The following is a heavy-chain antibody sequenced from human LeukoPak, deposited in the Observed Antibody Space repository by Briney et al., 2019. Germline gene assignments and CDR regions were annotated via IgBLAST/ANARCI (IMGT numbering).Heavy chain of an antibody. J-gene: IGHJ4*02. CDR2: ISAYNGNT. CDR3: ASRDY. Sequence: ASVKVSCKASGYTFTIYGISWVRQGPGQGLEWMGWISAYNGNTKDAQKLQGRVTITTDTSTSPAYMKLRSLRSDDTALYYCASRDYWGQGTLVTVSS. CDR1: GYTFTIYG. V-gene: IGHV1-18*01.